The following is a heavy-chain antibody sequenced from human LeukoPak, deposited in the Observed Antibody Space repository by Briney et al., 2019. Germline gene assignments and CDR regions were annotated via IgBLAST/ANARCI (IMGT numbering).Heavy chain of an antibody. V-gene: IGHV1-8*01. CDR1: GGTLSSYA. D-gene: IGHD1-1*01. CDR2: MNPNSGNT. Sequence: ASVKVSCKASGGTLSSYAISWVRQAPGQGLEWMGWMNPNSGNTGYAQKFQGRVTMTRNTSISTAYMELSSLRSEDTAVYYCARDDPDKYYGMDVWGQGTTVTVSS. J-gene: IGHJ6*02. CDR3: ARDDPDKYYGMDV.